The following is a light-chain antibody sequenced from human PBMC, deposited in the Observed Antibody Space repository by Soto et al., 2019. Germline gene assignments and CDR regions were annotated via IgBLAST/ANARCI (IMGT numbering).Light chain of an antibody. Sequence: SVLTPPPSASGSPGQSVTISCTGTSSDVGGYNYVSWYQQHPGKAPKLMIYEVSKRPSGVPDRFSGSKSGNTASLTVSGLQAEDEADYYCSSYAGSNNPYVFGTGTKVTVL. J-gene: IGLJ1*01. CDR1: SSDVGGYNY. CDR3: SSYAGSNNPYV. CDR2: EVS. V-gene: IGLV2-8*01.